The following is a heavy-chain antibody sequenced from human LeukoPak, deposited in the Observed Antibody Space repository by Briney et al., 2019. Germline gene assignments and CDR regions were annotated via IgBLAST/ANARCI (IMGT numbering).Heavy chain of an antibody. CDR1: GFTFDDYA. J-gene: IGHJ3*02. D-gene: IGHD3-3*01. V-gene: IGHV3-9*03. CDR3: AKDSRSNYDFWSGYSVSGAFDI. Sequence: GGSLRLSCAASGFTFDDYAMHWIRQAPGKGLEWVSGISWNSGSIGYADSVKGRFTISRDNAKNSLYLQMNSLRAEDMALYYCAKDSRSNYDFWSGYSVSGAFDIWGQGTMVTVSS. CDR2: ISWNSGSI.